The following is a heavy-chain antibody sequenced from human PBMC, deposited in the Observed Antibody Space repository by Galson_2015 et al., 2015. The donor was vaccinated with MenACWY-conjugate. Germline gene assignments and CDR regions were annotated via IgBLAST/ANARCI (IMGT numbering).Heavy chain of an antibody. D-gene: IGHD2/OR15-2a*01. CDR1: GYTFTSYG. V-gene: IGHV1-18*01. Sequence: SGYTFTSYGISWVRQAPGQGLEWMGWISAFNGNTNYAQKLQGRVTMTTDTSTSTAYMELRSLRSDDTAVYYCARDTTHYGMDVWGQGTTVTVSS. CDR3: ARDTTHYGMDV. J-gene: IGHJ6*02. CDR2: ISAFNGNT.